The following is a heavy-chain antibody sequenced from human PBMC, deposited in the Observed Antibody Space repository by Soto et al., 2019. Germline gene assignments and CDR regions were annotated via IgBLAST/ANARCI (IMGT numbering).Heavy chain of an antibody. D-gene: IGHD4-4*01. CDR1: GFTFSRYA. J-gene: IGHJ2*01. CDR2: ISGSGDST. Sequence: EVQLLESGGGLVQPGGSLRLSCAASGFTFSRYAMNWVRQAPGKGLEWVSAISGSGDSTYYADSVKGRFTISRDNSKNTLYLQMNSLRAEDTAVYYCARRNAGWYFDLWGRGTLVTVSS. CDR3: ARRNAGWYFDL. V-gene: IGHV3-23*01.